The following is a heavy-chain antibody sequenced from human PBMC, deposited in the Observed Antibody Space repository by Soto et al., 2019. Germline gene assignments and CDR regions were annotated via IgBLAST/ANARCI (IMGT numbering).Heavy chain of an antibody. D-gene: IGHD7-27*01. CDR1: GFNFSDYY. CDR2: INRDGDSR. J-gene: IGHJ4*02. CDR3: AVDPNWDWGY. V-gene: IGHV3-11*01. Sequence: GASLRVPCAASGFNFSDYYMNWIRQPPGKGLEWVSNINRDGDSRYYAGAVKGRFTISRDNSQNTMFLQMDNLGVHDTAEYNSAVDPNWDWGYWGPGTLVTVS.